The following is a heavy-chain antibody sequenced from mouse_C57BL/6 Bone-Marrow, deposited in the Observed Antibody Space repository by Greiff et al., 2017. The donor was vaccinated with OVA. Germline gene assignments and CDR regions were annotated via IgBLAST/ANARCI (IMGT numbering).Heavy chain of an antibody. CDR2: INPYNGGT. CDR1: GYTFTDYY. D-gene: IGHD1-1*01. CDR3: ASGTYYGSSYHY. Sequence: EVQLQQSGPVLVKPGASVKMSCKASGYTFTDYYMNWVKQSHGKSLEWIGVINPYNGGTSYNQKFKGKATLTVDKSSSTAYMELNSLTSEDSAVYYCASGTYYGSSYHYWGQGTTLTVSS. J-gene: IGHJ2*01. V-gene: IGHV1-19*01.